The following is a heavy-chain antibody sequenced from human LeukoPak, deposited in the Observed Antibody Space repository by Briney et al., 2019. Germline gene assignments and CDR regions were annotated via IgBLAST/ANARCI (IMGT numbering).Heavy chain of an antibody. D-gene: IGHD3-22*01. J-gene: IGHJ4*02. CDR2: IPYDGSNK. Sequence: PGGSLRLSCAASGFTFSSYAMHWVRQAPGKGLEWVAVIPYDGSNKYYADSVKGRFTISKDNSKNTLYMRMSSLRAEDTAVYCCAKRRYDSSGHFDSWGQGTLVTVSS. CDR3: AKRRYDSSGHFDS. V-gene: IGHV3-30*04. CDR1: GFTFSSYA.